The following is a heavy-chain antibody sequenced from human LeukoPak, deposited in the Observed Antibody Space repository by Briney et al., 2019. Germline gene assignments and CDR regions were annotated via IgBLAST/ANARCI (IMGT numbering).Heavy chain of an antibody. Sequence: SETLSLTCTVSGGPISSGGYYWSWIRQHPGKGLEWIGYIYYSGSTYYNPSLKSRVTISVDTSKNQFSLKLSSVTAADTAVYYCARTSRSIVRGNPNWFDPWGQGTLVTVSS. CDR3: ARTSRSIVRGNPNWFDP. CDR1: GGPISSGGYY. CDR2: IYYSGST. J-gene: IGHJ5*02. D-gene: IGHD3-10*02. V-gene: IGHV4-31*03.